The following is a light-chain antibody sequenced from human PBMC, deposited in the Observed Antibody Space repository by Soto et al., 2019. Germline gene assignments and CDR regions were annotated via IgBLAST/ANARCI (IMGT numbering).Light chain of an antibody. J-gene: IGKJ5*01. CDR1: QTIGFY. Sequence: DIQMTQPPSSLSEYVGDRVTITGRESQTIGFYLNWYQQKPGKAPNLLIYAASSLPNGVPSRFSGSGSGTDFTLTISGLQPEDFATYYCQQSYSSSPITFGQGTRLETK. V-gene: IGKV1-39*01. CDR3: QQSYSSSPIT. CDR2: AAS.